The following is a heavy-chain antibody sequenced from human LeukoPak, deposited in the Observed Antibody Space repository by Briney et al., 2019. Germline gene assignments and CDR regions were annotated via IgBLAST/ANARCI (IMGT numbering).Heavy chain of an antibody. CDR3: ARRSSGWYQDY. J-gene: IGHJ4*02. CDR1: GYTFTSYW. Sequence: MSGESLKISCKGSGYTFTSYWIGWVRQMPGKGLEWMGIIYPGDSDTRYSPSFRGQVTILADKSISTAYLQWSSLKASDTAMYYCARRSSGWYQDYWGQGTLVTVSS. D-gene: IGHD6-19*01. CDR2: IYPGDSDT. V-gene: IGHV5-51*01.